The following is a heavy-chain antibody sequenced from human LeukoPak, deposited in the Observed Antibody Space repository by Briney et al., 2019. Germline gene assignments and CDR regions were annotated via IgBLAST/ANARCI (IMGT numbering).Heavy chain of an antibody. D-gene: IGHD3-3*01. V-gene: IGHV4-39*01. Sequence: SETLSLTCTVSGGSISSGGYYWGWIRQPPGKGLEWIGSISYSGSTYYSPSLKSRVTVSIDTSKKQLSLKLSSVTAADTAVYYCARLWSGYRPPDYWGQGTLVTVSS. CDR3: ARLWSGYRPPDY. CDR2: ISYSGST. CDR1: GGSISSGGYY. J-gene: IGHJ4*02.